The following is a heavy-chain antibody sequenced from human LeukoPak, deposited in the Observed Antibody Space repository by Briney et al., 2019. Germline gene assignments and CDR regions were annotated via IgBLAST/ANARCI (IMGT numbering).Heavy chain of an antibody. V-gene: IGHV4-34*01. CDR3: ARGVLWFGELPAPRMDV. J-gene: IGHJ6*04. CDR2: INHSGST. D-gene: IGHD3-10*01. Sequence: KASEPLSLTCAVYGGPFSGYYWSWIRQPPGKGLEWIGEINHSGSTNYNPSLKSRVAISVDTSKNQFSLKLSSVTAADTAVYYCARGVLWFGELPAPRMDVWGKGTTVTVSS. CDR1: GGPFSGYY.